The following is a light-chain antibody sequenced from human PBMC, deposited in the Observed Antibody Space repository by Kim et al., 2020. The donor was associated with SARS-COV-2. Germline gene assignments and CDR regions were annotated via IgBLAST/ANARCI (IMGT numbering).Light chain of an antibody. CDR2: DVS. CDR3: SSYTTSRTLV. V-gene: IGLV2-14*03. J-gene: IGLJ3*02. Sequence: GQSITISCTGTSSDVGGYNYVSWYQQHPGKAPKLMIYDVSNRPSGVSYRFSGSKSGNTASLTISGLQAEDEADYYCSSYTTSRTLVFGGGTQLTVL. CDR1: SSDVGGYNY.